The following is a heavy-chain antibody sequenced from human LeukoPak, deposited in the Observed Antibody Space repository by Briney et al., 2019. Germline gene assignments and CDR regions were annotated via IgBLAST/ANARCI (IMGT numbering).Heavy chain of an antibody. CDR1: GFTFSTYA. Sequence: GGSLRLSCVASGFTFSTYAMSWVRQAPGKGLEWVSGLSVSGGSTYYADSVKGRFTISRDNSKNTLYLQMNSLRAEDTAVYYCASGKWLRPTFDYWGQGTLVTVSS. CDR3: ASGKWLRPTFDY. CDR2: LSVSGGST. D-gene: IGHD5-12*01. V-gene: IGHV3-23*01. J-gene: IGHJ4*02.